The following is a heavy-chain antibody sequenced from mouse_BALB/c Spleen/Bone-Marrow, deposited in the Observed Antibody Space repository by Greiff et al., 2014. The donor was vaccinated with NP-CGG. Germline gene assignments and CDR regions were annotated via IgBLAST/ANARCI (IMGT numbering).Heavy chain of an antibody. CDR1: GFTFSSYA. CDR3: ARGDWDEAMDY. V-gene: IGHV5-9-3*01. D-gene: IGHD4-1*01. Sequence: EVQGVESGGGLVKPGGSLKLSCAASGFTFSSYAMSWVRQTPEKRLEWVATINSGGSYTYYPDSVKGRFTISRDNAKNTLYLQMSSLRSEDTAMYYCARGDWDEAMDYWGQGTPVTVST. CDR2: INSGGSYT. J-gene: IGHJ4*01.